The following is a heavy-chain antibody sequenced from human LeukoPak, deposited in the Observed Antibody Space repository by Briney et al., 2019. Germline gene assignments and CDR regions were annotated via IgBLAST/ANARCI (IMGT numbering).Heavy chain of an antibody. CDR1: GFTFSSYA. J-gene: IGHJ4*02. CDR3: AKEVDWDIVATIFDY. D-gene: IGHD5-12*01. Sequence: RGSLRLSCAASGFTFSSYAMSWVRQAPGKGLEWVSAISGSGGSTYYADSVKGRFTISRDNSKNTLYLQMNSLRAEDTAVYYCAKEVDWDIVATIFDYWGQGTLVTVSS. V-gene: IGHV3-23*01. CDR2: ISGSGGST.